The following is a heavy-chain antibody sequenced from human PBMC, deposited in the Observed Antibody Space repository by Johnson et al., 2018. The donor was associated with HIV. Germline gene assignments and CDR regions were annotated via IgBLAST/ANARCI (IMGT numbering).Heavy chain of an antibody. J-gene: IGHJ3*02. CDR3: ARGYSIGYYVLAGDVFDI. CDR2: ISFDGHNR. CDR1: GFTFRSYA. V-gene: IGHV3-30-3*01. Sequence: QVQLVESGGGVVQPGRSLRLSCAVSGFTFRSYAMHWVRQAPGKGLEWVAVISFDGHNRYYADSVKGRFTISRDDSKNTMYLQMNRLGPDDTAVYYCARGYSIGYYVLAGDVFDIWGQGTIVTVSS. D-gene: IGHD3-22*01.